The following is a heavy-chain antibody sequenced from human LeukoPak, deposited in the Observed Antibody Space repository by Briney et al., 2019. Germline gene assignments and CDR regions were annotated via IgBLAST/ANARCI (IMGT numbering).Heavy chain of an antibody. V-gene: IGHV4-34*01. J-gene: IGHJ4*02. CDR3: AREDIVVVTATPGSLFDY. CDR1: GGSFSAYY. D-gene: IGHD2-21*02. Sequence: SETLSLTCAVYGGSFSAYYWSWIRQPPGKGLEWIGEINHSGSTNYNPSLKSRVTISVDTSENQFSLKLSSVTAADTAVYYCAREDIVVVTATPGSLFDYWGQGTLVTVSS. CDR2: INHSGST.